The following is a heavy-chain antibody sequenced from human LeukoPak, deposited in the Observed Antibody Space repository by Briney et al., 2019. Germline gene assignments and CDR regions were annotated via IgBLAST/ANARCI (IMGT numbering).Heavy chain of an antibody. CDR2: MNPNSGNT. V-gene: IGHV1-8*01. CDR1: GYTFTSYD. J-gene: IGHJ3*02. Sequence: GASVKVSCKASGYTFTSYDINWVRQATGQGLEWMGWMNPNSGNTGYAQKFQGRVTMTEDTSTDTAYMELSSLRSEDTAVYYCATSAYTVTTFELGFDIWGQGTMVTVSS. D-gene: IGHD4-17*01. CDR3: ATSAYTVTTFELGFDI.